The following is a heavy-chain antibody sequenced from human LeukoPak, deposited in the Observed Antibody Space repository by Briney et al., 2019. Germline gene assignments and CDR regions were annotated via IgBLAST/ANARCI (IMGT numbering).Heavy chain of an antibody. V-gene: IGHV3-66*01. Sequence: GGSLRLSCAASGFTVSSNYMSWVRQAPGKGLEWVSVIYSGGNTYYADSVRVRFTISRDNSKNTLYLQMNSLRAEDTAVYYCAGSLAYCGGDCRLGDYWGQGTLVTVSS. CDR3: AGSLAYCGGDCRLGDY. CDR1: GFTVSSNY. CDR2: IYSGGNT. J-gene: IGHJ4*02. D-gene: IGHD2-21*02.